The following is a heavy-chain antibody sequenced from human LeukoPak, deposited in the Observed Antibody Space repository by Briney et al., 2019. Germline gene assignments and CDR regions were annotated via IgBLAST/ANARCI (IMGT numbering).Heavy chain of an antibody. D-gene: IGHD3-10*02. CDR2: INWNGGSN. CDR1: GFTFYEYA. Sequence: PGGSLRLSCGVSGFTFYEYAIKWVRQAPGKGLEWVSNINWNGGSNVYGDSVKGRFTISRDKAKNSVFLQMHSLRADDTALYYCARDMLLGDAFDIWGQGTMVIVSS. J-gene: IGHJ3*02. CDR3: ARDMLLGDAFDI. V-gene: IGHV3-20*04.